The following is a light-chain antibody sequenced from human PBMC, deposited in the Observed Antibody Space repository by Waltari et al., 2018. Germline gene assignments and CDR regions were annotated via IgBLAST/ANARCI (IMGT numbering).Light chain of an antibody. J-gene: IGLJ2*01. CDR3: QSYDSSLRRV. CDR1: SSNTAEGYA. V-gene: IGLV1-40*01. CDR2: GTN. Sequence: QSVLTQPPSVSGAPGQRITISCTGSSSNTAEGYAVHWYQQLPGTAPKLLIYGTNNWPSGVPDRFSGSKSGTSASLAITGLQVEDEAEYHCQSYDSSLRRVFGGGTKLTVL.